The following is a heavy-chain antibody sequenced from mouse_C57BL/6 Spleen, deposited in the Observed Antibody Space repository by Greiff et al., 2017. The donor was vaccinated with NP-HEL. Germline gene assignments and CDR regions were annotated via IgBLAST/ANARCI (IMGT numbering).Heavy chain of an antibody. J-gene: IGHJ2*01. V-gene: IGHV1-81*01. CDR2: IYPRSGNT. CDR3: ARSRDYGYFDY. Sequence: QVHVKQSGAELARPGASVKLSCKASGYTFTSYGISWVKQRTGQGLEWIGEIYPRSGNTYYNEKFKGKATLTADKSSSTAYMELRSLTSEDSAVYFCARSRDYGYFDYWGQGTTLTVSS. D-gene: IGHD1-1*01. CDR1: GYTFTSYG.